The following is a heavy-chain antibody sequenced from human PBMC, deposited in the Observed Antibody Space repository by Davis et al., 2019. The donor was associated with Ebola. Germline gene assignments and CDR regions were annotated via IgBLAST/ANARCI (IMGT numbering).Heavy chain of an antibody. J-gene: IGHJ4*02. CDR2: IRSKANSYAT. D-gene: IGHD3-9*01. CDR1: GFTFSGST. Sequence: GESLKISCAASGFTFSGSTMHWVRQASGKGLEWVGRIRSKANSYATAYAASVKGRFTISRDDSKNTAYLQMNSLKTEDTAVYYCATRGRYFDWLFPFDYWGQGTLVTVSS. V-gene: IGHV3-73*01. CDR3: ATRGRYFDWLFPFDY.